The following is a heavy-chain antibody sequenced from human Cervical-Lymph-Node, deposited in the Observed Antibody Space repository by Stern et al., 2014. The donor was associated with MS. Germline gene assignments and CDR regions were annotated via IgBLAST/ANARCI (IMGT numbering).Heavy chain of an antibody. D-gene: IGHD4-23*01. CDR3: TREHHGGNFAS. V-gene: IGHV1-69*01. CDR2: IVSIFDKA. CDR1: GASFSTNA. Sequence: QVQLVQSGAEVKKPGSSVKVSCKVSGASFSTNAISWVRQAPGQGLEWMGAIVSIFDKANYAQRFRGRVTITADESTSTAYLDLSSLRSGDTAVYFCTREHHGGNFASWGQGTLVTVYS. J-gene: IGHJ4*02.